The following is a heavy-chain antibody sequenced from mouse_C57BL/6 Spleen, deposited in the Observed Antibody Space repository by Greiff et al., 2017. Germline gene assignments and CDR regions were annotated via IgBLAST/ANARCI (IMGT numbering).Heavy chain of an antibody. Sequence: EVHLVESGGGLVQPKGSLKLSCAASGFSFNTYAMNWVRQAPGKGLEWVARIRSKSNNYATYYADSVKDRFTISRDDSESMLYLQMNNLKTEDTAMYYCVRQLLDYFDYWGQGTTLTVSS. CDR2: IRSKSNNYAT. J-gene: IGHJ2*01. D-gene: IGHD1-1*01. V-gene: IGHV10-1*01. CDR3: VRQLLDYFDY. CDR1: GFSFNTYA.